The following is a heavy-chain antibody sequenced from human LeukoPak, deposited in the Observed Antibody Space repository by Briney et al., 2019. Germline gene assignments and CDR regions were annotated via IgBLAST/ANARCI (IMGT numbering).Heavy chain of an antibody. D-gene: IGHD2-15*01. CDR3: ARDSRPYCSGGSCSLFDY. Sequence: GRSLRLSCAASGFTFDDYAMHWVRQAPGKGLEWVSGISWNSGSIGYADSVKGRFTISRHNAKNSLYLQMNSLRAEDTAVYYCARDSRPYCSGGSCSLFDYWGQGTLVTVSS. V-gene: IGHV3-9*01. CDR1: GFTFDDYA. CDR2: ISWNSGSI. J-gene: IGHJ4*02.